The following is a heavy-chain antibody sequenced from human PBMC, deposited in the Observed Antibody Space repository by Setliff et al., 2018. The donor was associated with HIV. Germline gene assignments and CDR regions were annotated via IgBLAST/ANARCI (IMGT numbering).Heavy chain of an antibody. CDR1: GYTFTSYY. CDR3: ARGPYYYDSSGYSPLDY. Sequence: SGYTFTSYYMHWVRQAPGQGLEWMGIINPSGGSTSYAQKFQGRVTMTRDTSTSTVYMELSSLRSEDTAVYYCARGPYYYDSSGYSPLDYWGQGTLVTVSS. J-gene: IGHJ4*02. CDR2: INPSGGST. V-gene: IGHV1-46*01. D-gene: IGHD3-22*01.